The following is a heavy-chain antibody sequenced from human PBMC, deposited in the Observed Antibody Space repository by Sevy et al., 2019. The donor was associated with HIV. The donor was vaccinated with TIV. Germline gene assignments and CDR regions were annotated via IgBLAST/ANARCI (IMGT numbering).Heavy chain of an antibody. V-gene: IGHV3-21*01. CDR1: GFTFSSYS. D-gene: IGHD3-22*01. CDR2: ISSSSSYI. Sequence: GGSLRLSCAASGFTFSSYSMNWVRQAPGKGLEWVSSISSSSSYIYYADSVKGRFTISRDNAKNSLYLQMNSLRAEDTAVYYCARDPSDSSGYYYSGDFDIWGQGTVVTVSS. J-gene: IGHJ3*02. CDR3: ARDPSDSSGYYYSGDFDI.